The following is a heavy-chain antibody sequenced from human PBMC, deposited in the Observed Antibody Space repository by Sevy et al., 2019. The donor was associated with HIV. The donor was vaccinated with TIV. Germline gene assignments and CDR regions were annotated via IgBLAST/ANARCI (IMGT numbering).Heavy chain of an antibody. Sequence: GGSLRLSCVASGFTVSSKYMSWVRQAPGKGLDWVSAIYSGGTTYYADSVKGRFIISRDNSKNTLYLQMNSLRAEDTAVYYCAIAPFYYYDSSGYFDYWGQGTLVTVSS. CDR2: IYSGGTT. J-gene: IGHJ4*02. CDR1: GFTVSSKY. CDR3: AIAPFYYYDSSGYFDY. V-gene: IGHV3-53*01. D-gene: IGHD3-22*01.